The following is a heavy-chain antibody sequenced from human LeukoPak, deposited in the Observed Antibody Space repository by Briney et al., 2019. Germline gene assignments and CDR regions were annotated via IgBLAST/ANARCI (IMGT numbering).Heavy chain of an antibody. J-gene: IGHJ4*01. CDR1: RFTFRSYA. D-gene: IGHD1-26*01. CDR2: ISDSGDDT. V-gene: IGHV3-23*01. CDR3: AEAGIVGRTFRIDY. Sequence: GGSLRLSCAASRFTFRSYAMSWVRQAPGKGLEWVSSISDSGDDTYYADSVQGRFTISRDKVTNTLYLQMNSLRVEDTATYYCAEAGIVGRTFRIDYWGHGTLVTVSS.